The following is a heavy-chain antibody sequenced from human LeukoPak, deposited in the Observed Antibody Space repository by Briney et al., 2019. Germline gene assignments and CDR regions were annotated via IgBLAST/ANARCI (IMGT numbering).Heavy chain of an antibody. Sequence: GGSLRLSCAASGFTFRNFAMSWVRQAPGKGLEWVSHITNNADATYYADSVKGRFTVSRDSSNNILYLQLDSLRAEDAAVYYCAKDFWSGNYQSGGLDVWAQGSTVTVSS. CDR3: AKDFWSGNYQSGGLDV. D-gene: IGHD3-3*01. V-gene: IGHV3-23*01. CDR2: ITNNADAT. CDR1: GFTFRNFA. J-gene: IGHJ6*02.